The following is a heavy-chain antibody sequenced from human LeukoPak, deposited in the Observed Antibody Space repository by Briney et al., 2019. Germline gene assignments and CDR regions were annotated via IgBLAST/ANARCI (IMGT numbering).Heavy chain of an antibody. CDR1: GFTFSSYA. CDR3: AAQYCSGGNCQSIDY. J-gene: IGHJ4*02. Sequence: PGGSLRLSCAASGFTFSSYAMSWVRQAPGKGLEWVSAISGSGGSTYYADSVKGRFTISRDNSKNTLYLQMNSLRAEDTAVYYCAAQYCSGGNCQSIDYWGQGTLVTVSS. CDR2: ISGSGGST. D-gene: IGHD2-15*01. V-gene: IGHV3-23*01.